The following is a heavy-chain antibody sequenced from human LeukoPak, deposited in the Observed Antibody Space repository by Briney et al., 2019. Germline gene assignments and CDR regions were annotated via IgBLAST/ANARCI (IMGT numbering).Heavy chain of an antibody. Sequence: SETLSLTCTVSGGSISSSSYYWNWIRQAPGQGPEWIGYGHYSGNTKYNPPLKSRVTISVDTSKNQFSLRLSSVTAADTAVYFCAKWASDNRAFDLWGQGTLVTVSS. CDR2: GHYSGNT. CDR3: AKWASDNRAFDL. CDR1: GGSISSSSYY. V-gene: IGHV4-61*05. J-gene: IGHJ4*02. D-gene: IGHD2-8*01.